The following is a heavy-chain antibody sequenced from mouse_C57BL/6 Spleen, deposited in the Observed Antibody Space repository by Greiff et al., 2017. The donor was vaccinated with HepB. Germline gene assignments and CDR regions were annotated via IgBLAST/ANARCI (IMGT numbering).Heavy chain of an antibody. V-gene: IGHV1-7*01. Sequence: VQLVESGAELAKPGASVKLSCKASGYTFTSYWMHWVKQRPGQGLEWIGYINPSSGYTKYNQKFKDKATLTADKSSSTAYMQLSSLTYEDSAVYYCARPYYDYGGYFDVWGTGTTVTVSS. D-gene: IGHD2-4*01. CDR2: INPSSGYT. CDR1: GYTFTSYW. CDR3: ARPYYDYGGYFDV. J-gene: IGHJ1*03.